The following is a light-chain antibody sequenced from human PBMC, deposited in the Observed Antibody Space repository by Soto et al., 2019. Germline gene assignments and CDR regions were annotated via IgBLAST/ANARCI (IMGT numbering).Light chain of an antibody. CDR1: QSVNSN. CDR3: HQYNSWPRGI. J-gene: IGKJ1*01. CDR2: GAS. V-gene: IGKV3-15*01. Sequence: IMMTQSPVTLSVSPGERATLSCRASQSVNSNFAWYQQKPGQAPRLLIYGASTRAAGIPTRFRGSGSGTEFTLTISCLQSEDSAIYFCHQYNSWPRGIFGPGTKVEIK.